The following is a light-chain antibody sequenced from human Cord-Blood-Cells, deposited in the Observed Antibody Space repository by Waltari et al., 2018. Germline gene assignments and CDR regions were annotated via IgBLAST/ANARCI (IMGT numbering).Light chain of an antibody. CDR3: SSYTSSSTE. J-gene: IGLJ2*01. Sequence: QSALTQPASVSGSPGQSITILCNVTSSDVGGYNYVSWYQQHPGKAPKLMIYDVSKRPSGVSNRFSGSKSGNTASLTISGLQAEDEADYYCSSYTSSSTEFGGGTKLTVL. CDR1: SSDVGGYNY. CDR2: DVS. V-gene: IGLV2-14*03.